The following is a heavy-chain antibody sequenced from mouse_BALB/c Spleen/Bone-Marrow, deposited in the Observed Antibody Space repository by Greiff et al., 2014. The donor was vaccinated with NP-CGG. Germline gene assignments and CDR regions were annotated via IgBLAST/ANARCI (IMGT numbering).Heavy chain of an antibody. CDR1: GFTFTSYF. Sequence: QVQLQQSGPELVKPGASVRISCKASGFTFTSYFIHWMKERPGQGLEWIGWIYPGNVNTNYNEKFKGKATLTADKSSTTAYMQLSSLTSEDSAVYFCARRFITTTHWNFDVWGAGTTVTVSS. J-gene: IGHJ1*01. CDR2: IYPGNVNT. CDR3: ARRFITTTHWNFDV. V-gene: IGHV1S56*01. D-gene: IGHD1-2*01.